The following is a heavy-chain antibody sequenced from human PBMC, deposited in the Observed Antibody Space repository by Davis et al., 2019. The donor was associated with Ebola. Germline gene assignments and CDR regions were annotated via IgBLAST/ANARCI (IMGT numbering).Heavy chain of an antibody. V-gene: IGHV6-1*01. CDR1: GDSVSRNSAA. CDR2: TYYRSKWNT. Sequence: MPSETLSLTCALSGDSVSRNSAAWNWIRQSPSRGLEWLGRTYYRSKWNTEYAEYVKSRITINADTSKNHFSLQLDSVTPEDTAVYYCVRDRRDMAAAPFDYWGQGTLVTVST. J-gene: IGHJ4*02. CDR3: VRDRRDMAAAPFDY. D-gene: IGHD6-13*01.